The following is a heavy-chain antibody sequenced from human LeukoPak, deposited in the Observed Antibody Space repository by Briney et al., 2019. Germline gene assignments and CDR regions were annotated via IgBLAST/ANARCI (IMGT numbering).Heavy chain of an antibody. V-gene: IGHV3-30*04. CDR2: ISYDGSNK. CDR1: GFTFSSYA. Sequence: PGRSLRLSCAASGFTFSSYAMHWARQAPGKGLEWVAVISYDGSNKYYADSVKGRFTISRDNSKNTLYLQMNSLRAEDTAVYYCASTCGGDCSFFDYWGQGTLVTVSS. J-gene: IGHJ4*02. D-gene: IGHD2-21*02. CDR3: ASTCGGDCSFFDY.